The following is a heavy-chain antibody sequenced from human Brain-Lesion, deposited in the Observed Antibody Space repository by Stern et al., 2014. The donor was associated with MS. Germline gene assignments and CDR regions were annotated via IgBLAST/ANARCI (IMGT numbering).Heavy chain of an antibody. Sequence: VQLVESGAEVKQPGASVKVSCKVSGYTLTELSMHWVRQAPTKGLEWMGGFDPEEGETIYAQKFQGRVTMTEDTSTDTAYMELSSLRSEDTAVYYCATLSPGAGGNYYRHFDYWGQGTLVTVSS. CDR3: ATLSPGAGGNYYRHFDY. D-gene: IGHD1-26*01. CDR2: FDPEEGET. J-gene: IGHJ4*02. CDR1: GYTLTELS. V-gene: IGHV1-24*01.